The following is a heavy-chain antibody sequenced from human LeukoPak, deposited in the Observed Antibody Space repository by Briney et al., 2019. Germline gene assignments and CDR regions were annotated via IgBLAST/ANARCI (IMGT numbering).Heavy chain of an antibody. Sequence: GGSLRLSCTASGFTFSNHWMHWVRQAPGKGLVWVSQITADGYETTYADFVKGRFTISRDNAENTLFLEMNSLRAEDTAVYYCARYGSGSYLRDPFDYWGQGTLVTVSS. CDR3: ARYGSGSYLRDPFDY. CDR1: GFTFSNHW. V-gene: IGHV3-74*03. CDR2: ITADGYET. J-gene: IGHJ4*02. D-gene: IGHD3-10*01.